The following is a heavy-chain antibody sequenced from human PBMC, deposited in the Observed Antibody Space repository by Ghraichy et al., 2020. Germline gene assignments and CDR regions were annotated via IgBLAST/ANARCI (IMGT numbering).Heavy chain of an antibody. V-gene: IGHV3-21*01. J-gene: IGHJ4*02. D-gene: IGHD6-19*01. CDR2: ISSGGDYI. Sequence: GVLRLSCAASGFGFRTSGMSWVRQAPGKGLEWVSSISSGGDYIYYADSVKGRFSISRDNANNSLYLQLNSLRAEDTALYYCARIAVSGTWFYDYWGQGTRVSVSS. CDR1: GFGFRTSG. CDR3: ARIAVSGTWFYDY.